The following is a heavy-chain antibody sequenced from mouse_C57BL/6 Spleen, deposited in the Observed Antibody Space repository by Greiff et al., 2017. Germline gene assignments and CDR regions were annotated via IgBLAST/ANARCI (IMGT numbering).Heavy chain of an antibody. J-gene: IGHJ4*01. CDR2: IYPGSGNT. D-gene: IGHD2-1*01. V-gene: IGHV1-66*01. Sequence: VKLQESGPELVKPGASVKISCKASGYSFTSYYIHWVKQRPGQGLEWIGWIYPGSGNTKYNEKFKGKATLTADTSSITAYMQLSSLTSEDSAVYYCANYYGTSYTMYYWGQGTSGTVSS. CDR3: ANYYGTSYTMYY. CDR1: GYSFTSYY.